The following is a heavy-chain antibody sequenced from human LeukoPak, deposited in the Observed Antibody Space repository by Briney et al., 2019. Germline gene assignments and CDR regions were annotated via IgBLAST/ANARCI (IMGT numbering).Heavy chain of an antibody. CDR2: ISGSGGST. CDR3: AKDPIVGATRAEYFQH. D-gene: IGHD1-26*01. CDR1: GFTFSSYA. V-gene: IGHV3-23*01. Sequence: GGSLRLSCAASGFTFSSYAMSWVRQAPGKGLEWVSAISGSGGSTYYADSVKGRFTISRDNSKNTLYLQMNSLRAEDTAVYYCAKDPIVGATRAEYFQHWGQGTLVTVSS. J-gene: IGHJ1*01.